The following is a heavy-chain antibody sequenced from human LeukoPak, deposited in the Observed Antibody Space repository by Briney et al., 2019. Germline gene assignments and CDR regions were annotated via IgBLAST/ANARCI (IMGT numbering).Heavy chain of an antibody. J-gene: IGHJ3*01. CDR3: ARSSYSSSSSV. CDR2: INSDGSEE. CDR1: GFTFSGFW. D-gene: IGHD6-6*01. V-gene: IGHV3-7*03. Sequence: GGSLRLSCAVSGFTFSGFWMSWSRQAPGKGLEWVASINSDGSEEYYADVVKGRFTISRDNAKNSLYLEINSLRAEDTAVYYCARSSYSSSSSVWGQGTMVTVSS.